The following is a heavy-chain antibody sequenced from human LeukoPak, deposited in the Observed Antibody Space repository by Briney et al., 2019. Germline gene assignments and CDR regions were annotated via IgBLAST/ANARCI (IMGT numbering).Heavy chain of an antibody. CDR2: INHSGST. Sequence: SETLSLTCAVYGGSFSGYYWSWIRQPPGKGLEWIGEINHSGSTNYNPSLKSRVTISVDTSKNQFSLKLSSVTAADTAVYYCARGRNMNAFQRKNWFGPWGQGTLVTVSS. D-gene: IGHD2/OR15-2a*01. CDR1: GGSFSGYY. V-gene: IGHV4-34*01. CDR3: ARGRNMNAFQRKNWFGP. J-gene: IGHJ5*02.